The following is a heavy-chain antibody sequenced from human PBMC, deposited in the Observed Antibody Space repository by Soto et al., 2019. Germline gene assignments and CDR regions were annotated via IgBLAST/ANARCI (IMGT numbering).Heavy chain of an antibody. CDR3: VRGVNPFDV. CDR2: INSDGRST. Sequence: EVQLVESGGGLVQPGGSLRLSCAASGFTFSTYWMHWVRQAPGKGLVWVSRINSDGRSTDYADSVKGRFTIAGDNAKNTLYLQMNSLRAEDTAVYYCVRGVNPFDVWGQGTMVTVSS. J-gene: IGHJ3*01. D-gene: IGHD2-21*01. CDR1: GFTFSTYW. V-gene: IGHV3-74*01.